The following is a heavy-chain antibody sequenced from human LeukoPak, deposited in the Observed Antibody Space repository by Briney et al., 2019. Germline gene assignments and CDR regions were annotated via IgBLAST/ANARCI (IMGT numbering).Heavy chain of an antibody. V-gene: IGHV4-31*03. J-gene: IGHJ4*02. CDR1: GGSITSGGYY. CDR3: ARGSTGDKSNN. D-gene: IGHD7-27*01. Sequence: SETLSLTCTVSGGSITSGGYYRSWTRQLPGKGLEWIGYIYYSGTTSYNPSLKSRLTISLDTSENQFSLKLSSVTAADTAVYYCARGSTGDKSNNWGQGTLVTVSS. CDR2: IYYSGTT.